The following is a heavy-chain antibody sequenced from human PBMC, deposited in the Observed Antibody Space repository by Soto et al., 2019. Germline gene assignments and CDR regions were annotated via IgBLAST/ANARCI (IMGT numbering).Heavy chain of an antibody. CDR1: GLNFSNAG. CDR2: IKSKTDGGTT. V-gene: IGHV3-15*01. J-gene: IGHJ3*02. Sequence: GVSKRVSCTAAGLNFSNAGRSWVRQATGKGLEWVGRIKSKTDGGTTDYAAPVKGRFTISRDDSKNTLYLQMNSLKTEDTAVYYCTAQYPDFWSGSDAFDIWGQGTMVTVSS. D-gene: IGHD3-3*01. CDR3: TAQYPDFWSGSDAFDI.